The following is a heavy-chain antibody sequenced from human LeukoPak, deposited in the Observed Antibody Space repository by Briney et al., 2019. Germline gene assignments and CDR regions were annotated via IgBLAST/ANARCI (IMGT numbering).Heavy chain of an antibody. D-gene: IGHD6-19*01. CDR3: AREGSGWYGNFDY. CDR2: INPDSGGT. V-gene: IGHV1-2*02. CDR1: AYTFTGYY. Sequence: ASVKVSCKASAYTFTGYYMHWVRQAPRQGLEWMGWINPDSGGTNYAQKFQGRVTMTRDTSISTAYMEVSRLRSDDTAVYYCAREGSGWYGNFDYWGQGTLVTVSS. J-gene: IGHJ4*02.